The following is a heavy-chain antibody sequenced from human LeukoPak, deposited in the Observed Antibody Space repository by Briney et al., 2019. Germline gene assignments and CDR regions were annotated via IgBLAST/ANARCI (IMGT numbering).Heavy chain of an antibody. V-gene: IGHV1-2*02. D-gene: IGHD3-16*01. Sequence: ASVTVSFQTSGYSFTDYYMHWVRQAPGQGLEWMGWINPYSGGTSSAQKFQGRVTMTRDTSISTVYMQVSWLTSDDTAIYYCARADRLHGGPYLIGPWGQGTLVTVSS. J-gene: IGHJ5*02. CDR1: GYSFTDYY. CDR2: INPYSGGT. CDR3: ARADRLHGGPYLIGP.